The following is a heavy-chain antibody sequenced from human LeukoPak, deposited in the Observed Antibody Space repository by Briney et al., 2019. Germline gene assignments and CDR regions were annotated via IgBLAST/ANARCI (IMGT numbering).Heavy chain of an antibody. CDR2: ISSSSSYI. D-gene: IGHD4-17*01. Sequence: GGSLRLSCAASGFTFSSYSMNWVCQAPGKGLEWVSSISSSSSYIYYADSVKGRFTISRDNAKNSLYLQMNSLRAEDTAVYYCARAQELTTIDYWGQGTLVTVSS. V-gene: IGHV3-21*01. J-gene: IGHJ4*02. CDR1: GFTFSSYS. CDR3: ARAQELTTIDY.